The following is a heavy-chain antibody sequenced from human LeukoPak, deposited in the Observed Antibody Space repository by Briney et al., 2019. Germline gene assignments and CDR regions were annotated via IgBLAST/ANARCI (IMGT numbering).Heavy chain of an antibody. CDR1: GFTCSSYA. CDR2: ISGSGGST. V-gene: IGHV3-23*01. Sequence: SGGSLRLSCAASGFTCSSYARSWVRQAPGQGLEWVSAISGSGGSTYYADSVKGRFTISRDNSKNTLYLQMNSLRAEDTPVYYCAMLAGWVDYWGQGTLVTVSS. D-gene: IGHD6-19*01. CDR3: AMLAGWVDY. J-gene: IGHJ4*02.